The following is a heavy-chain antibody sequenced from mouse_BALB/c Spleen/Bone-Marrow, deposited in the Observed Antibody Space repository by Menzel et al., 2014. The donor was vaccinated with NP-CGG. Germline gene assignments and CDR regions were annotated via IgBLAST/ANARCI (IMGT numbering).Heavy chain of an antibody. V-gene: IGHV7-3*02. CDR2: IGIKANGYTT. D-gene: IGHD2-12*01. Sequence: VKVVESGGGLVQPGGSLRLSCEPSGFPFTDYSISWVRPPPGKAIEWLGFIGIKANGYTTEIIASVMGRLTISRDTSQRILYLQMNALRDHDSATFYGAIQEELLRFAYWCQGTLGTGSA. CDR1: GFPFTDYS. J-gene: IGHJ3*01. CDR3: AIQEELLRFAY.